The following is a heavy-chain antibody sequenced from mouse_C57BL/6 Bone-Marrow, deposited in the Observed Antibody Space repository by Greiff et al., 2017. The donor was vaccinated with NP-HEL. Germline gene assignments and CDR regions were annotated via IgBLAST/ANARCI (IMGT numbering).Heavy chain of an antibody. CDR3: AIIYYGNYAMDY. CDR1: GYTFTSYW. D-gene: IGHD2-1*01. CDR2: IHPSDSDT. V-gene: IGHV1-74*01. J-gene: IGHJ4*01. Sequence: QVQLKQPGAELVKPGASVKVSCKASGYTFTSYWMHWVKQRPGQGLEWIGRIHPSDSDTNYNQKFKGKATLTVDKSSSTAYMQLSSLTSEDSAVYYCAIIYYGNYAMDYWGQGTSVTVSS.